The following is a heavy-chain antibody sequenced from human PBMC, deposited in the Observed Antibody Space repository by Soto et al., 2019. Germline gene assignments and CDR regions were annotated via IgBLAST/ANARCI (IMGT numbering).Heavy chain of an antibody. V-gene: IGHV4-59*08. CDR3: ARRWGGALDY. D-gene: IGHD3-16*01. J-gene: IGHJ4*02. Sequence: LSLTCTVSGGSINNYYWSWIRQPPGKGLEWIGYVYYTGSTNYNPSLKSRVTISVDTSKNQFSLKLNSVTAADTAVYYCARRWGGALDYWGQGTLVTVSS. CDR1: GGSINNYY. CDR2: VYYTGST.